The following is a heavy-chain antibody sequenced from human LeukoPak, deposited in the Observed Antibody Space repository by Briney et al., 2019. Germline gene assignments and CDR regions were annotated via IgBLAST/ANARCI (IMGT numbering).Heavy chain of an antibody. V-gene: IGHV3-74*01. Sequence: GGSLRLACAASGFTFSSYWMHWVSQAPGSVRVWVSRINSDVSSTSYTDSVKGRFTIARDNAKKTLYLQMNSLRAEDTAVYYCARPHDDYGNYTDSWGPGTLVTASP. J-gene: IGHJ4*02. CDR1: GFTFSSYW. D-gene: IGHD4-17*01. CDR3: ARPHDDYGNYTDS. CDR2: INSDVSST.